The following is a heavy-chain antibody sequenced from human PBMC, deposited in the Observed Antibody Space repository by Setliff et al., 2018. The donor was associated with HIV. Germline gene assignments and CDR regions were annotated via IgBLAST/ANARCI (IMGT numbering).Heavy chain of an antibody. CDR1: GFTFSTYG. D-gene: IGHD2-15*01. Sequence: HPGGSLRLSCAASGFTFSTYGMHWVRQAPGKGLEWVAVIWSDGSTKYYADSVKGRFTISRDNSKNTVYLQMNSLRAEDTAVYYCAKGTYCSGGNCYSGFLDYWGQGTLVTVSS. J-gene: IGHJ4*02. CDR2: IWSDGSTK. V-gene: IGHV3-30*02. CDR3: AKGTYCSGGNCYSGFLDY.